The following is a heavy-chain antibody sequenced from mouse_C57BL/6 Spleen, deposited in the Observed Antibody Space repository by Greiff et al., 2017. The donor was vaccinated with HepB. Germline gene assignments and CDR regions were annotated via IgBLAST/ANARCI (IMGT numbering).Heavy chain of an antibody. V-gene: IGHV1-26*01. CDR1: GYTFTDYY. CDR2: INPNNGGT. CDR3: ARRGIYYDH. Sequence: EVQLQQSGPELVKPGASVKISCKASGYTFTDYYMNWVKQSHGKSLEWIGDINPNNGGTSYNQKFKGKVTLTVDKSSSTAYMELRSLTSEDSAVYYCARRGIYYDHWGQGTLVTVSA. D-gene: IGHD1-1*01. J-gene: IGHJ3*01.